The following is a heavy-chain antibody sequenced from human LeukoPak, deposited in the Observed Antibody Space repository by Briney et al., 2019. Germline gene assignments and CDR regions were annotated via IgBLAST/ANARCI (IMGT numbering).Heavy chain of an antibody. Sequence: GASVKVSCKASGYTFTSYGISWVRQAPGQGLEWMGWISAFNGNANYAQKFQGRVTMTTDTSTTTAYMELRSLRSEDTAVYYCARGYYFDYWGQGTLVTVSS. CDR1: GYTFTSYG. J-gene: IGHJ4*02. CDR3: ARGYYFDY. V-gene: IGHV1-18*01. CDR2: ISAFNGNA.